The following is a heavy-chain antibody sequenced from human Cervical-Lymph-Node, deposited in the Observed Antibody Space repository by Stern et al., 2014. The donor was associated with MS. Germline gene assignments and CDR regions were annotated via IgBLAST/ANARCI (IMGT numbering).Heavy chain of an antibody. J-gene: IGHJ5*02. Sequence: VQLVESGAEVKKPGSSMNVSCKTSGGTLSSSYAITWMRQAPGQGLEGMGRVIPMLGLANYAQKFQDRVTITADTSTSTTYMELISLRSEDTAVYYCARGVVSNRAAATLHNLFDPWGQGTLVTVSS. CDR1: GGTLSSSYA. CDR2: VIPMLGLA. D-gene: IGHD2-15*01. CDR3: ARGVVSNRAAATLHNLFDP. V-gene: IGHV1-69*09.